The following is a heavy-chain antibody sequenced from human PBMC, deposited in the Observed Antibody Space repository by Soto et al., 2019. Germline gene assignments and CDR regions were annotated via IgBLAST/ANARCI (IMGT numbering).Heavy chain of an antibody. CDR3: ARVPCSGGSCYPNYYYYDGMDV. CDR1: GYTFTSYY. CDR2: INPSGGST. J-gene: IGHJ6*02. Sequence: EASVKVSCKASGYTFTSYYMHWVRQALGQGLEWMGIINPSGGSTSYAQKFQGRVTMTRDTSTSTVYMELSSLRSEDTAVYYCARVPCSGGSCYPNYYYYDGMDVWGQGTTVTVSS. V-gene: IGHV1-46*01. D-gene: IGHD2-15*01.